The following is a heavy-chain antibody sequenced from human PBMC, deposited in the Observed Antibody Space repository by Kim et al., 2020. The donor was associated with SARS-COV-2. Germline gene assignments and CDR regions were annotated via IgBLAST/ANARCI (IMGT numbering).Heavy chain of an antibody. V-gene: IGHV4-39*01. Sequence: STYYHPSPKSRVTISVDTSKDQFSLKLSSVTAADTAGHYCARLIRSAFDIWGQGTMVTVSS. J-gene: IGHJ3*02. CDR3: ARLIRSAFDI. CDR2: ST.